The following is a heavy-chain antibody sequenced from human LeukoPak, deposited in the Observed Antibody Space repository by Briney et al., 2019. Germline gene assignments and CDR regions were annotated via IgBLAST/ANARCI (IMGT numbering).Heavy chain of an antibody. V-gene: IGHV1-69*13. CDR2: IIPIFGTA. D-gene: IGHD3-22*01. Sequence: SVKVSCKASGGTFSSYAISWVRQAPGQGLEWMGGIIPIFGTANYAQKFQGRVTITADESTSTAYMELSSLRSEDTAVYYCARKKPTMIAPFDIWGQGTMVTVSS. CDR1: GGTFSSYA. J-gene: IGHJ3*02. CDR3: ARKKPTMIAPFDI.